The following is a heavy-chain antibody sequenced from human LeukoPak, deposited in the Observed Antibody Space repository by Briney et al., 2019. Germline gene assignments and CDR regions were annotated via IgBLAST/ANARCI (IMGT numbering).Heavy chain of an antibody. V-gene: IGHV4-59*08. Sequence: SETLSLTCTVSGGSISSYYWGWVRQPPGKGLEWIGYISYSGSPNYKASRMSRITMSVDMSKNHISLRLTSVTAADTAVYYCVGHQGSSTYDYWGQGILVTVSS. D-gene: IGHD2/OR15-2a*01. CDR2: ISYSGSP. CDR1: GGSISSYY. CDR3: VGHQGSSTYDY. J-gene: IGHJ4*02.